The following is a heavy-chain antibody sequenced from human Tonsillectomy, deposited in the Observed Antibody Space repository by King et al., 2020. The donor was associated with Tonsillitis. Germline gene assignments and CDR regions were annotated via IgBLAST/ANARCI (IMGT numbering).Heavy chain of an antibody. V-gene: IGHV1-2*02. CDR2: INPNSGGT. Sequence: EQLVQAGAEVKKPGASVKVSFKASGYTFTGYYMHWVRQAPGQGLEWMGWINPNSGGTNYAQKFQGRATMTRDTSISTAYMGLSRLRSDDTPVYYCARVMGYQLFRLYSYGMDVWGQGTTVTVSS. D-gene: IGHD2-2*01. J-gene: IGHJ6*02. CDR3: ARVMGYQLFRLYSYGMDV. CDR1: GYTFTGYY.